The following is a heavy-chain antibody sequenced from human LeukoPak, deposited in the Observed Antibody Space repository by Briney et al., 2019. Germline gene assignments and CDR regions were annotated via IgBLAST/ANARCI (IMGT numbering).Heavy chain of an antibody. Sequence: GGSLTLSCAASGFTFSSYWMHWVRQAPGKGLAWVSRINSDGSSTSYADSVKGRFTISRDNTKNTLYMQMNSLRAEDTAVYYCARVGSSSWAEVYYFDYWVQGTLVTVSS. CDR3: ARVGSSSWAEVYYFDY. V-gene: IGHV3-74*01. CDR2: INSDGSST. D-gene: IGHD6-13*01. CDR1: GFTFSSYW. J-gene: IGHJ4*02.